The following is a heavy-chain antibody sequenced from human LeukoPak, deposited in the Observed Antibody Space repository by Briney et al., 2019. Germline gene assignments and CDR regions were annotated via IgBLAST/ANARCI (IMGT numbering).Heavy chain of an antibody. CDR2: INHSGST. J-gene: IGHJ4*02. Sequence: PSETLSLTCAVYGGSFSGYYWSWIRQPPGKGLEWIGEINHSGSTNYNPSLKSRVTISLDTSKNQFSLKVTSVTAADTAVYYCAGGGRDFYDSSGYYYPFDYWGQGTLVTVSS. CDR3: AGGGRDFYDSSGYYYPFDY. V-gene: IGHV4-34*01. CDR1: GGSFSGYY. D-gene: IGHD3-22*01.